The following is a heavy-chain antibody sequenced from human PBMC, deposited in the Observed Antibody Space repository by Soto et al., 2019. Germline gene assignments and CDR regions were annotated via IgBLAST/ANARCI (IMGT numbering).Heavy chain of an antibody. V-gene: IGHV4-31*11. CDR1: GGSISSGGYS. CDR3: AHLKLGDYYMDV. J-gene: IGHJ6*03. D-gene: IGHD7-27*01. CDR2: IYHSGST. Sequence: SETLSLTCAVSGGSISSGGYSWSWIRQHPGKGLEWIGYIYHSGSTYYNPSLKSRVTISVDTSKNQFSLKLSSVTAADTAVYYCAHLKLGDYYMDVWGKGTTVTVSS.